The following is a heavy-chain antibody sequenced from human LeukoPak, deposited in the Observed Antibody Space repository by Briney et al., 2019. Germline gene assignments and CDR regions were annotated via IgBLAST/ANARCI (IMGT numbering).Heavy chain of an antibody. CDR3: ARGRDAGYSSGWCDY. D-gene: IGHD6-19*01. Sequence: SETLSLTCTVSGGSISSSSYYWGWIRQPPGKGLEWIGSIYYSGSTNYNPSLKSRVTISVDTSKNQFSLKLSSVTAADTAVYYCARGRDAGYSSGWCDYWGQGTLVTVSS. J-gene: IGHJ4*02. V-gene: IGHV4-39*07. CDR1: GGSISSSSYY. CDR2: IYYSGST.